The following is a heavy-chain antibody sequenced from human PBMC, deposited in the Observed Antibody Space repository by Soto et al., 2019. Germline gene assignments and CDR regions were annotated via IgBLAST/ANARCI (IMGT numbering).Heavy chain of an antibody. CDR2: ISGSGGST. V-gene: IGHV3-23*01. Sequence: LRLSCEVSGFTFSSYAMSWVRQAPGRGLEWVSSISGSGGSTYHADSVNGRFAISRDNSKNTVFLQMNSLRAEDTAVYYCAKDSPYSASYKEDGFDIWGQGSLVTVSS. D-gene: IGHD1-26*01. J-gene: IGHJ3*02. CDR3: AKDSPYSASYKEDGFDI. CDR1: GFTFSSYA.